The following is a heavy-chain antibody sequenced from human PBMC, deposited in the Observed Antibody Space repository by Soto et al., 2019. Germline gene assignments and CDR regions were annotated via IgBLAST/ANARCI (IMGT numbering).Heavy chain of an antibody. D-gene: IGHD2-15*01. CDR3: AKHLGFCSGDGCYRGFDC. V-gene: IGHV4-34*01. J-gene: IGHJ4*02. Sequence: QVQLQQWGAGLLKPSETLSLTCGVSGASLSGYYRSWIRQPPGKGLEWIGEINDSGSTSYNPSLTSRVTISVDTSKNQFSLKLSSVTAADTAVYYCAKHLGFCSGDGCYRGFDCWGQGTLVTVSS. CDR1: GASLSGYY. CDR2: INDSGST.